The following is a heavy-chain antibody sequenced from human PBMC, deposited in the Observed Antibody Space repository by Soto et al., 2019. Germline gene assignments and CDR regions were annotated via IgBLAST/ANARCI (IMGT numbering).Heavy chain of an antibody. CDR3: ATGTYGSGSYYGMDV. CDR1: GLTFSSYA. V-gene: IGHV3-23*01. J-gene: IGHJ6*02. CDR2: ISGSGGST. D-gene: IGHD3-10*01. Sequence: PGGSLRLSCAASGLTFSSYAMSWVRQAPGKGLEWVSGISGSGGSTYYADSVKGRFTISRDNSKNTVYLQMNSLRAEDTAVYFCATGTYGSGSYYGMDVWGQGTTVTVSS.